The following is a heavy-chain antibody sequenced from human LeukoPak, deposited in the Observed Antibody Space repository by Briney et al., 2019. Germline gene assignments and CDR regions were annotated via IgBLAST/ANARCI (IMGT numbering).Heavy chain of an antibody. J-gene: IGHJ5*02. CDR2: INPNSGGT. D-gene: IGHD5-12*01. CDR3: ARMRYSGYPNWFDP. Sequence: ASVKVSCKASGYTFTGYYMHWVRQAPGQGLEWMGWINPNSGGTNYAQKFQGWVTMTRDTSISTAYMELSRLRSDDTAVYYCARMRYSGYPNWFDPWGQGTLVTVSS. CDR1: GYTFTGYY. V-gene: IGHV1-2*04.